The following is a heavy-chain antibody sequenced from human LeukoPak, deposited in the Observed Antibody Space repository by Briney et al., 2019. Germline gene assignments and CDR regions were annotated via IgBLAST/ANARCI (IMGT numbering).Heavy chain of an antibody. V-gene: IGHV3-74*01. D-gene: IGHD6-6*01. CDR2: ISPTGSTT. CDR1: GFSFSGHW. J-gene: IGHJ4*02. Sequence: GGSLRLSCTASGFSFSGHWMHWARQPPGKGLVWVSRISPTGSTTSYADSVKGRFTVSRDNAKNTLYLQVNNLRAEDTAVYYCARGPNSNWSGLDFWGQGALLTVSS. CDR3: ARGPNSNWSGLDF.